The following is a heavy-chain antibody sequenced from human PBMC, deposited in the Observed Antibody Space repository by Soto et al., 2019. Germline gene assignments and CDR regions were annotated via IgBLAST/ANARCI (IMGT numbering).Heavy chain of an antibody. CDR1: GFMFSSYA. J-gene: IGHJ2*01. CDR3: AGPVDGWYFEL. Sequence: QVQLVESGGGVVQPGRSLRLSCAASGFMFSSYAMHWVRQAPGKGLEWVAVISYDGSNDYYTHSVKGRFTISRDNSKNRVFLQMIRRRAEETAVCYWAGPVDGWYFELWGRGTLVTVAS. V-gene: IGHV3-30-3*01. CDR2: ISYDGSND. D-gene: IGHD2-15*01.